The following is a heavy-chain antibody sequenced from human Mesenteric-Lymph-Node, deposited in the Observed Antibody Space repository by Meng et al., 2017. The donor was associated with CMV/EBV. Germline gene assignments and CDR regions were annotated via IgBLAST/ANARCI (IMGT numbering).Heavy chain of an antibody. CDR2: MSTSDSYI. CDR1: GFTVSSNY. Sequence: GESLKISCAASGFTVSSNYMSWVRQAPGKGLEWVSSMSTSDSYIYYADSVKGRFTISRDNAKNSLYLQMNSLRAEDTAVYYCARDISSSWAVGGFDIWGLGTMVTVSS. CDR3: ARDISSSWAVGGFDI. J-gene: IGHJ3*02. V-gene: IGHV3-21*01. D-gene: IGHD6-13*01.